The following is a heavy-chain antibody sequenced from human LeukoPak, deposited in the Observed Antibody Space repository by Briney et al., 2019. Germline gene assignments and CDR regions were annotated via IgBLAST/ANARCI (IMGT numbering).Heavy chain of an antibody. D-gene: IGHD6-19*01. CDR2: ISGSGGST. Sequence: PGGSLRLSCAASGFTFSSYAMSWVRQAPGKGLEWVSAISGSGGSTYYADSVKGRFTISRDNSKNTLYLQMNSLRAEDTAVYYCAKVKFGWRDLEQWLLDYWGQGTLVTVSS. J-gene: IGHJ4*02. CDR1: GFTFSSYA. CDR3: AKVKFGWRDLEQWLLDY. V-gene: IGHV3-23*01.